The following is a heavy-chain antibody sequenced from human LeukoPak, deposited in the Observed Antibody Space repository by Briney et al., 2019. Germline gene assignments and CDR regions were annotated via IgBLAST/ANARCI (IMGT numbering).Heavy chain of an antibody. CDR3: ARDLNGIQLWLPSPPGGFDP. CDR1: GYTFTSYA. J-gene: IGHJ5*02. D-gene: IGHD5-18*01. CDR2: INTNTGNT. Sequence: GASVKVSCKASGYTFTSYAMNWVRQAPGQGLEWVGWINTNTGNTKYAQGFTGRFVFSLDTSVSTAYLQISSLKAEDTAVYYCARDLNGIQLWLPSPPGGFDPWGQGTLVTVPS. V-gene: IGHV7-4-1*02.